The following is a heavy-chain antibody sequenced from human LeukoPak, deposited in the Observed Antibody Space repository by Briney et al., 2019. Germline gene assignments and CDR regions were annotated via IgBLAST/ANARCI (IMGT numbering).Heavy chain of an antibody. CDR3: ATFPDTAMVQFDY. Sequence: SETLSLTCAVYGGSFSGYYWSWIRQPPGKRLEWIGEINHSGSTNYNPSLKSRVTISVDTSKNQFSLKLSSVTAADTAVYYCATFPDTAMVQFDYWGQGTLVTVSS. V-gene: IGHV4-34*01. CDR1: GGSFSGYY. CDR2: INHSGST. J-gene: IGHJ4*02. D-gene: IGHD5-18*01.